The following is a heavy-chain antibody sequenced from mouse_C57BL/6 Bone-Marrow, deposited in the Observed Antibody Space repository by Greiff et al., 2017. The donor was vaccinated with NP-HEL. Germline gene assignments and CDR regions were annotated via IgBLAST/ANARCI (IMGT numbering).Heavy chain of an antibody. CDR3: ARLDYYGSSSYWYFDV. Sequence: QVQLQQSGAELVRPGASVKLSCKASGYTFTDYYINWVKQRPGQGLEWIARIYPGSGNTYYNEKFKGKATLTAEKSSSTAYMQLSSLTSEDSAVYFCARLDYYGSSSYWYFDVWGTGTTVTVSS. D-gene: IGHD1-1*01. CDR1: GYTFTDYY. CDR2: IYPGSGNT. V-gene: IGHV1-76*01. J-gene: IGHJ1*03.